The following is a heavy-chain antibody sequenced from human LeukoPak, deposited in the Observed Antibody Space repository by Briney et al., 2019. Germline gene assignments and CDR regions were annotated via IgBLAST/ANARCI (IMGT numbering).Heavy chain of an antibody. J-gene: IGHJ4*02. CDR1: GFTVSSNY. V-gene: IGHV3-66*01. CDR2: IYSGGST. CDR3: AREHPYYHDSSGYYYFDY. Sequence: GGSLRLSCAASGFTVSSNYMSWVRQAPGKGLEWVSVIYSGGSTYYADSVKGRFTISRDNSKNTLYLQMNSLRAEDTAVYYCAREHPYYHDSSGYYYFDYWGQGTLDTVSS. D-gene: IGHD3-22*01.